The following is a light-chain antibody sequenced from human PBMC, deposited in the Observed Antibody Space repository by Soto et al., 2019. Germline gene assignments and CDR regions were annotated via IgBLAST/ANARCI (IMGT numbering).Light chain of an antibody. CDR2: DAS. Sequence: DIQMTQSPSTLSASVGDRVTFTCRSSQSISSWLTWYQQKPGKDPKLLIYDASSLESGVPSRFSGSGSGTEFTLTIGILNPDYFATYYCQQYNSYSITFGQGTRLEIK. CDR1: QSISSW. J-gene: IGKJ5*01. CDR3: QQYNSYSIT. V-gene: IGKV1-5*01.